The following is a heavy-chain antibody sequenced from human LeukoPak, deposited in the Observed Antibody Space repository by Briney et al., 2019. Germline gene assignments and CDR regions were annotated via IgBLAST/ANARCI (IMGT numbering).Heavy chain of an antibody. CDR1: GYTLTELA. V-gene: IGHV1-24*01. D-gene: IGHD5-12*01. Sequence: GTSVNVSCKVSGYTLTELAIHWVRQSPGNGLEWMGSIDPEDGETIYVQKFHGRVTLTADISTHTTYMVLSGLRSEDTAVYYCVKTFSGYAGLWGYFDLWGRGTLVTASS. CDR3: VKTFSGYAGLWGYFDL. J-gene: IGHJ2*01. CDR2: IDPEDGET.